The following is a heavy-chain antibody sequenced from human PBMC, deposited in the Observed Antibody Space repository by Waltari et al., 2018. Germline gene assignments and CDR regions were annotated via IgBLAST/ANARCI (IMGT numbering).Heavy chain of an antibody. CDR1: GFNFISYA. CDR2: ISDSGVIT. Sequence: EVHLLESGGGLAQPGGSLRLSCAASGFNFISYAMSWVRQAPGKGLEWVSGISDSGVITKYADSVKGRFTVSRDNSKNTVFLQLNSLRAEDTAIYYCATSIVGSLDYWGQGNLVTVSS. J-gene: IGHJ4*02. V-gene: IGHV3-23*01. D-gene: IGHD1-26*01. CDR3: ATSIVGSLDY.